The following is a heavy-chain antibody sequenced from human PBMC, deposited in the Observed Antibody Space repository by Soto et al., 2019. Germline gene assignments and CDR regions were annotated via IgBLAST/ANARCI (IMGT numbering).Heavy chain of an antibody. V-gene: IGHV1-8*01. CDR2: MNPNSGNT. J-gene: IGHJ6*03. CDR3: ARGPRGSSSSRHYYYYYYMDV. CDR1: GYTFTSYD. D-gene: IGHD6-6*01. Sequence: ASVKVSCKASGYTFTSYDSNWVRQATGQGLEWMGWMNPNSGNTGYAQKFQGRVTMTRNTSISTAYMELSSLRSEDTAVYYCARGPRGSSSSRHYYYYYYMDVWGKGTTVTVSS.